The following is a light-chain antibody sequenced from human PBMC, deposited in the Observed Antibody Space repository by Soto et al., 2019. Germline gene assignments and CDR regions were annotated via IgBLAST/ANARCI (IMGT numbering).Light chain of an antibody. CDR1: QNVNSY. Sequence: EIVLTQSPATLSLSPGERATLSCRASQNVNSYLTWYQQKPGQAPRLLIYDVSNRATGVPARFSGSGSGTDFTLTISSPEPEDFAIYYCQQRRNWPLTFGGGTKVEI. CDR3: QQRRNWPLT. V-gene: IGKV3-11*01. CDR2: DVS. J-gene: IGKJ4*01.